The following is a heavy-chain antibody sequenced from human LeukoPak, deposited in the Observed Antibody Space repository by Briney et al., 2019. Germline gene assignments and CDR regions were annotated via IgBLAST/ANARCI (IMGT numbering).Heavy chain of an antibody. J-gene: IGHJ4*02. CDR3: ARQIWFGEFVY. Sequence: SQTLSLTCTVSGGSISSGSYYWSWIRQPPGKGLEWIGGIYYSGSTYYNPSLKSRVTISVDTSKNQFSLKLSSVTAADTAVYYCARQIWFGEFVYWGQGTLVTVSS. CDR1: GGSISSGSYY. CDR2: IYYSGST. V-gene: IGHV4-39*01. D-gene: IGHD3-10*01.